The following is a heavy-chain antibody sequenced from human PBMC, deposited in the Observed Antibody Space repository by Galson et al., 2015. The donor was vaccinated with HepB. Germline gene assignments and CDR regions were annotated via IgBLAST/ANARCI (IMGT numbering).Heavy chain of an antibody. CDR3: ARPVGPGSYYLPTDY. CDR2: INPSGGST. CDR1: GYTFTSYY. Sequence: SVKVSCKASGYTFTSYYMHWVRQAPGQGLEWMGIINPSGGSTSYAQKFQGRVTMTRDTSTSTVYMELSSLRSEDTAVYYCARPVGPGSYYLPTDYWGQGTLVTVSS. J-gene: IGHJ4*02. D-gene: IGHD3-10*01. V-gene: IGHV1-46*03.